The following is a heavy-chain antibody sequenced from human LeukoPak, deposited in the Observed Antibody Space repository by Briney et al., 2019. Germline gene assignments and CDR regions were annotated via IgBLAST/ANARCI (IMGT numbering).Heavy chain of an antibody. Sequence: PGRSLRLSCAASGFTFDDYAMHWVRQAPGKGLEWVSGISWNSGSIGYADSVKGRFTISRDNAKNSLYLQMNSLRAEDTALYYCAKDLRPYPGEGGVDYWGQGTLVTVSS. CDR2: ISWNSGSI. CDR1: GFTFDDYA. D-gene: IGHD3-10*01. CDR3: AKDLRPYPGEGGVDY. V-gene: IGHV3-9*01. J-gene: IGHJ4*02.